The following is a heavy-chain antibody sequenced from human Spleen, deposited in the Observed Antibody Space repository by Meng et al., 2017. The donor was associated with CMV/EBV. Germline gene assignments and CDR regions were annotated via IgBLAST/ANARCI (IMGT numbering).Heavy chain of an antibody. CDR2: IYPGDSDT. Sequence: KVSCKGSGYSFTSYWIGWVRQMPGKGLEWMGIIYPGDSDTRYSPSFQGQVTISADKSISTAYLQWSSLKASDTAVYYCAREYTTAWDNWLDPWGQGTLVTVSS. V-gene: IGHV5-51*01. J-gene: IGHJ5*02. CDR3: AREYTTAWDNWLDP. D-gene: IGHD2-2*02. CDR1: GYSFTSYW.